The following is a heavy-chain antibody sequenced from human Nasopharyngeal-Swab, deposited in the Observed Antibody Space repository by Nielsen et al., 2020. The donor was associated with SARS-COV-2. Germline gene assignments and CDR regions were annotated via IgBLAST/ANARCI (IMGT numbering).Heavy chain of an antibody. J-gene: IGHJ2*01. CDR1: GGTFSSYA. D-gene: IGHD6-19*01. Sequence: SVKVSCKASGGTFSSYAISWVRQAPGQGLEWMGGTIPIFGTANYAQKFQGRVTITADESTSTAYMELSSLRSEDTAVYYCAREGAAVAGDWYFDLWGRGTLVTVSS. CDR3: AREGAAVAGDWYFDL. CDR2: TIPIFGTA. V-gene: IGHV1-69*13.